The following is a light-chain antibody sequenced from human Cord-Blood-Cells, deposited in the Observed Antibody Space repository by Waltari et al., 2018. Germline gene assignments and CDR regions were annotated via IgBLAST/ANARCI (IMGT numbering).Light chain of an antibody. CDR1: KLGDKY. J-gene: IGLJ2*01. CDR3: QAWDSSTAHVV. Sequence: SYELTQPPSVSVSPGQTASITCSGAKLGDKYACWYQQKPGQSTVLVIYQDSKRPSGIPERFSGSNSGNTATLTISGTQAMDEADYYCQAWDSSTAHVVFGGGTKLTVL. V-gene: IGLV3-1*01. CDR2: QDS.